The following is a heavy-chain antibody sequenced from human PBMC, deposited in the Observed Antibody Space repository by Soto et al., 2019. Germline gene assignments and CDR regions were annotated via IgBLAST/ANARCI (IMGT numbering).Heavy chain of an antibody. D-gene: IGHD2-15*01. Sequence: PGGSLRLSCAASGFTFSSYGMHWVRQAPGKGLEWVAVISYDGSNKYYADSVKGRFTISRDNSKNTLYLQMNSLRAEDTAVYYCAKENLNIVVVVAATPHFFDYWGQGTLVTVSS. CDR3: AKENLNIVVVVAATPHFFDY. CDR2: ISYDGSNK. J-gene: IGHJ4*02. CDR1: GFTFSSYG. V-gene: IGHV3-30*18.